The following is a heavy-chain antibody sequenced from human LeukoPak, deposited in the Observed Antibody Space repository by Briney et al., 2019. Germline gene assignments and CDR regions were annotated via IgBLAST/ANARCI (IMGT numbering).Heavy chain of an antibody. V-gene: IGHV3-74*01. CDR2: INSDGYST. CDR1: GFTLSSYW. D-gene: IGHD6-19*01. Sequence: PGGSLRLSCAASGFTLSSYWMHWVRQAPGKGLVWVSRINSDGYSTSYADSVKGRFTISRDNAKNTLYPQMNSLRAEDTAVYHCAREARLVPSAHDAFDIWGQGTMVTVPS. CDR3: AREARLVPSAHDAFDI. J-gene: IGHJ3*02.